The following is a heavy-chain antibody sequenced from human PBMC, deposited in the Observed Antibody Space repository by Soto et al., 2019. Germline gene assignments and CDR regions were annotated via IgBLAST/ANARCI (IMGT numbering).Heavy chain of an antibody. CDR3: ARDSGAVAGTYDY. D-gene: IGHD6-19*01. J-gene: IGHJ4*02. CDR1: GFTFSSYA. V-gene: IGHV3-64*01. CDR2: ISSNGGST. Sequence: GGSLRLSCAASGFTFSSYAMHWVRQAPGKGLEYVSAISSNGGSTYYANSVKGRFTISRDNSKNTLYLQMGSLRAEDMAVYYCARDSGAVAGTYDYWGQGTLVTVSS.